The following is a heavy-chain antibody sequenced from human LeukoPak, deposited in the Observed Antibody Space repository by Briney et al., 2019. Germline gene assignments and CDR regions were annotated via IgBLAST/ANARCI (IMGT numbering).Heavy chain of an antibody. CDR3: SRQEVEMGTPIDR. J-gene: IGHJ4*02. V-gene: IGHV4-39*01. CDR1: GFTFSSYA. CDR2: IFINGGP. D-gene: IGHD5-24*01. Sequence: PGGSLRLSCAASGFTFSSYAMSWVRQAPGKGLEWLGSIFINGGPYYKPSPKSRVSISSETSRSQYSVKLSSVTAADTAVYYCSRQEVEMGTPIDRWGRGPLVTVSS.